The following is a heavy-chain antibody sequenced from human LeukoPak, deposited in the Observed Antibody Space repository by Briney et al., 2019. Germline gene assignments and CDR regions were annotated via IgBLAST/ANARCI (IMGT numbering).Heavy chain of an antibody. CDR3: ARAAGDYDILTGYRENWFDP. CDR1: GFTFDDYG. J-gene: IGHJ5*02. V-gene: IGHV3-20*01. CDR2: INWNGGST. Sequence: GGSLRLSCAASGFTFDDYGMSWVRQVPGKGLEWVSGINWNGGSTGYADSVKGRFTISRDNAKNSLYLQMNSLRAEDTALYHCARAAGDYDILTGYRENWFDPWGQGTLVTVSS. D-gene: IGHD3-9*01.